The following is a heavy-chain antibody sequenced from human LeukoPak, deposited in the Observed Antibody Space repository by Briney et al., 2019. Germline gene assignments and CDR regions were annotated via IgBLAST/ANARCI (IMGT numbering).Heavy chain of an antibody. J-gene: IGHJ4*02. Sequence: SATLSLTCTVPGASMNIYELCCSPQRLEKGWGRIGYIYYSGSTNYNPSLKSRVTISVDMYKNHFSLNLSSVDAADTSVYYCVRGYTPMVMDYWGQGTLVTVSS. CDR1: GASMNIYE. V-gene: IGHV4-59*01. CDR3: VRGYTPMVMDY. CDR2: IYYSGST. D-gene: IGHD5-18*01.